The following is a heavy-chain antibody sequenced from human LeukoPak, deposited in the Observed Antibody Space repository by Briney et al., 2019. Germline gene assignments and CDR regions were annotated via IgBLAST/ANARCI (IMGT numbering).Heavy chain of an antibody. CDR1: GFTFSSYA. D-gene: IGHD1-7*01. V-gene: IGHV3-23*01. Sequence: GGSLRLSCAASGFTFSSYAMSWVRQAPGKGLEWVSAISGSGGSTYYADSVKGRFTISRDNSKNTLYLQMNSLRAEDTAVYYCAKRRPTGTTGEYYFDNWGQGTLVTVSS. CDR3: AKRRPTGTTGEYYFDN. CDR2: ISGSGGST. J-gene: IGHJ4*02.